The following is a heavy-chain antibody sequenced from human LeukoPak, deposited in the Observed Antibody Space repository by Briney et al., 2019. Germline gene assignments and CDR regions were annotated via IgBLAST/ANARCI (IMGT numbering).Heavy chain of an antibody. J-gene: IGHJ4*02. CDR3: ARALNPLPGTYYFDY. CDR2: IYISGST. Sequence: SETLSLTCTVSGASINSHYWSWVRQPAGKGLEWIGRIYISGSTNYNSSLQTRVTMSVDTSKNQFSLKLSSVTAADTAVYYCARALNPLPGTYYFDYWGQGTLVTVSS. D-gene: IGHD2-15*01. V-gene: IGHV4-4*07. CDR1: GASINSHY.